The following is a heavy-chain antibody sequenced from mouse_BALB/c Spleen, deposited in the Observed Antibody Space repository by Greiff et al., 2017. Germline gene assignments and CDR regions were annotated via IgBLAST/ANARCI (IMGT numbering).Heavy chain of an antibody. J-gene: IGHJ4*01. CDR2: INPGSGGT. D-gene: IGHD1-1*01. V-gene: IGHV1-54*01. CDR1: GYAFTNYL. Sequence: VQLQQSGAELVRPGTSVRVSCKASGYAFTNYLIEWVKQRPGQGLEWIGVINPGSGGTNYNEKFKGKATLTADKSSSTAYMQLSSLTSDDSAVYFCAGSTVGGYYAMDYWGQGTSVTVSS. CDR3: AGSTVGGYYAMDY.